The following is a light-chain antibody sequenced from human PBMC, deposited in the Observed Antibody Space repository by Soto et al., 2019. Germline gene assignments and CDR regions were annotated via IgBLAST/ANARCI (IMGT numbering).Light chain of an antibody. Sequence: EIVMTQSPATLSVSPGERATLSCRASQSVSSNLAWYQQKPGQAPRLLIYGASTRATGIPARFSGSGSGTEFILTISSLQSEDFAVYYCQQYNNWPRGTFGQGTKLEI. J-gene: IGKJ2*01. CDR1: QSVSSN. V-gene: IGKV3-15*01. CDR2: GAS. CDR3: QQYNNWPRGT.